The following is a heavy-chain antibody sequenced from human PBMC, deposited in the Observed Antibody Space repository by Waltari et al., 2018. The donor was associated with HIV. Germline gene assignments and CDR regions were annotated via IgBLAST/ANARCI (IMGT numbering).Heavy chain of an antibody. J-gene: IGHJ4*02. CDR3: ARGSDRDNSGWVDQFDY. V-gene: IGHV4-34*01. D-gene: IGHD6-19*01. Sequence: QVQLQQWGAGLLKPSETLSLTCAVYGESFSGYYWSWIRQSPRTGLEWIGELHHSGSTNYNPSLKRRFTVSVDTSKNQFSLKLSSVTAADTAVYYCARGSDRDNSGWVDQFDYWGQGTLVTVSS. CDR1: GESFSGYY. CDR2: LHHSGST.